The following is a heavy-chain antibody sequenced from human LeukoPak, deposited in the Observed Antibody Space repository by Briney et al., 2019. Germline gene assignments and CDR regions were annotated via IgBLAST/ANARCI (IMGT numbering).Heavy chain of an antibody. V-gene: IGHV1-2*02. CDR3: ARMDDNYDFWSGYFDSYFDY. D-gene: IGHD3-3*01. CDR1: GYTFTGYY. CDR2: INPNSGDT. J-gene: IGHJ4*02. Sequence: ASVKVSCKASGYTFTGYYMHWVRQAPGQGLEWMGWINPNSGDTNYAQTFQGRVTMTRDTSISTAYMELSRLRSDDTAVYYCARMDDNYDFWSGYFDSYFDYWGQGTLVTVSS.